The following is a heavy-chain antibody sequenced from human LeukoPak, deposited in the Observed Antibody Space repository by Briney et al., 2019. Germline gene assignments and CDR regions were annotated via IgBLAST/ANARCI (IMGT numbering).Heavy chain of an antibody. CDR3: ARDIGTFGAFDI. D-gene: IGHD1-1*01. V-gene: IGHV4-39*07. CDR1: GGSISSSSYY. J-gene: IGHJ3*02. CDR2: IYYSGST. Sequence: PSETLSLTCTVSGGSISSSSYYWGWLRQPPGKGLEWIGSIYYSGSTYYNPSLKSRVTISVDTSKNQFSLKLSSVTAADTAVYYCARDIGTFGAFDIWGQGTMVTVSS.